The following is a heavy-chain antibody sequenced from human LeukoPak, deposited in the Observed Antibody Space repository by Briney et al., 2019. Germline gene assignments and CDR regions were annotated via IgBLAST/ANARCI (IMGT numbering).Heavy chain of an antibody. Sequence: GASVKVSCKASGGTFSSYAISWVRQAPGQGLEWMGGIIPIFGTANYAQKFQGRITMTTDTSTSTAYMELRSLRSDDTAVYYCARDLKMGYSSGSYSWGTGSSNDYWGQGTLVTVSS. D-gene: IGHD6-19*01. CDR2: IIPIFGTA. CDR3: ARDLKMGYSSGSYSWGTGSSNDY. V-gene: IGHV1-69*05. J-gene: IGHJ4*02. CDR1: GGTFSSYA.